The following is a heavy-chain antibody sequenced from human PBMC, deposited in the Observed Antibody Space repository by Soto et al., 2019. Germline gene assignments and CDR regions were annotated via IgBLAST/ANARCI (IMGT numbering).Heavy chain of an antibody. Sequence: GGSLRLSCAASGFTFSSYGMHWVRQAPGKGLEWVAVIWYDGSNKYYADSVKGRFTISRDNSKNTLYLQMNSLRAEDTAVYYCAIGSGGAVAGTTPHYYYYYGMDVWGQGTTVTVSS. CDR2: IWYDGSNK. V-gene: IGHV3-33*01. CDR3: AIGSGGAVAGTTPHYYYYYGMDV. J-gene: IGHJ6*02. CDR1: GFTFSSYG. D-gene: IGHD6-19*01.